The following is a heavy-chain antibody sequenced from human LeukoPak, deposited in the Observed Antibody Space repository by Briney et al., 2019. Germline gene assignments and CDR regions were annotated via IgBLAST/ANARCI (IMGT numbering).Heavy chain of an antibody. CDR1: GFTFSSYE. J-gene: IGHJ6*02. Sequence: GGSLRLSCAASGFTFSSYEMNWVRQAPGKGLEWVSYISSSGSTIYYADSVKGRFTISRDNAKNSLYLQMNSLRAEDTAVYYCASEAEYYYYGMDVWGQGTTVTVSS. V-gene: IGHV3-48*03. D-gene: IGHD6-19*01. CDR2: ISSSGSTI. CDR3: ASEAEYYYYGMDV.